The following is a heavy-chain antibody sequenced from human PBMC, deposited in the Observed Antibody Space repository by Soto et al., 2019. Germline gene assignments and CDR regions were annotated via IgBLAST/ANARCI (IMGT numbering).Heavy chain of an antibody. D-gene: IGHD2-21*02. Sequence: QVQLVQSGAEVKKPGASVKVSCKASGYTFTSYGISWVRQAPGQGLEWMGWINGYNGNTNHAQKLQGRVTMSTDTFTSTAYMELRSLRSDDSAVYYCARMGDGPYYYYGMDVWGQGTTVTVSS. V-gene: IGHV1-18*01. J-gene: IGHJ6*02. CDR3: ARMGDGPYYYYGMDV. CDR2: INGYNGNT. CDR1: GYTFTSYG.